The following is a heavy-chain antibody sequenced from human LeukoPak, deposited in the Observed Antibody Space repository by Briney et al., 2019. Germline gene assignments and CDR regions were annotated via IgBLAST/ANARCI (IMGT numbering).Heavy chain of an antibody. Sequence: GGSLRLSCAASGFTLRDYYMTWIRQAPGKGLEWVASISSRSNYIYYADSLKGRVTVSRDNARNSLFLQMTSLRAEDTAVYYCARDYLGFGESGFDYWGQGTQVIVSS. V-gene: IGHV3-11*06. CDR1: GFTLRDYY. D-gene: IGHD3-10*01. CDR3: ARDYLGFGESGFDY. J-gene: IGHJ4*02. CDR2: ISSRSNYI.